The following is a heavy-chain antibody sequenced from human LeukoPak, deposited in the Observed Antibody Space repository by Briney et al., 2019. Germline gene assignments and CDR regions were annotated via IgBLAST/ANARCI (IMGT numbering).Heavy chain of an antibody. D-gene: IGHD4-11*01. CDR2: ISSSSSYI. CDR1: GFTFSSYS. Sequence: GGSLRLSCAASGFTFSSYSMNWFRQAPAKGLEWVSSISSSSSYIYYADSVKGRFTISRDNAKNSLYLQMNSLRAEDTAVYYCARSTVTTWRYYYGMDVWGQGTTVTVSS. CDR3: ARSTVTTWRYYYGMDV. V-gene: IGHV3-21*01. J-gene: IGHJ6*02.